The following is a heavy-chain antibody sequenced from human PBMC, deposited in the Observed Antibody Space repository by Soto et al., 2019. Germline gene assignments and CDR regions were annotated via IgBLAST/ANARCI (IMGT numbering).Heavy chain of an antibody. CDR2: ISANIGIT. D-gene: IGHD2-15*01. J-gene: IGHJ4*02. V-gene: IGHV1-18*01. CDR3: ARDRISYFDY. Sequence: ASVKVSCKASGYTFTSYGISWVRQAPGQGLEWMGWISANIGITNYAQKLQGRVTMTADTSTSTAYMEMSSLRSEDTAVYYCARDRISYFDYWGQGTLVTVSS. CDR1: GYTFTSYG.